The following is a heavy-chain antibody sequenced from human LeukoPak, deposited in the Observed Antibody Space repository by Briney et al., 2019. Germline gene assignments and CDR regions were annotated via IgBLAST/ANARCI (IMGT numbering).Heavy chain of an antibody. V-gene: IGHV3-74*01. J-gene: IGHJ4*02. Sequence: GSLRLSCAASGFTFSNHWMHWVRQVSGKGLLWVSRINTDGSDTSYADSVEGRFTISRDNARNTLYLQMNSLRPEDTAVYYCARNNWGIDDWGQGTLVTVSS. D-gene: IGHD7-27*01. CDR3: ARNNWGIDD. CDR1: GFTFSNHW. CDR2: INTDGSDT.